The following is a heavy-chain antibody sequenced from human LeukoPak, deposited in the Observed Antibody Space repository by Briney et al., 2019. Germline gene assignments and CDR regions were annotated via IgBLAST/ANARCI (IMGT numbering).Heavy chain of an antibody. CDR2: IFGSGGST. Sequence: GGSLRLSCAASGFTFSSYAMYWVRQAPGKGLEWVSGIFGSGGSTHYADSVKGRFTISRDNSKNTVYLQMNSLRAEDTAVYYCAKTTTGYSSGRYPGWPVDYWGQGTLVTVS. CDR1: GFTFSSYA. D-gene: IGHD6-19*01. J-gene: IGHJ4*02. CDR3: AKTTTGYSSGRYPGWPVDY. V-gene: IGHV3-23*01.